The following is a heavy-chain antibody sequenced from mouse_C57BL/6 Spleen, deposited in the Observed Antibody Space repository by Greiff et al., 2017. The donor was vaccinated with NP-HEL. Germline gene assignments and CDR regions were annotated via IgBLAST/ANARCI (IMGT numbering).Heavy chain of an antibody. CDR1: GYTFTSYW. J-gene: IGHJ3*01. V-gene: IGHV1-69*01. Sequence: QVQLQQPGAELVMPGASVKLSCKASGYTFTSYWMHWVKQRPGQGLEWIGEIDPSDSYTNYNQKFKGKSTLTVEKSSSTAYMQLSSLTSEDSAVYYCARMITDWFAYWGQGTLVTVSA. CDR3: ARMITDWFAY. D-gene: IGHD2-4*01. CDR2: IDPSDSYT.